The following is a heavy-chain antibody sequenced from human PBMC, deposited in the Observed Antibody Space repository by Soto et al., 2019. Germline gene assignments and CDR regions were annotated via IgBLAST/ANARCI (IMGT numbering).Heavy chain of an antibody. Sequence: ASVKVSCKASGYTFTSYGISWVRQAPGQGLEWMGWISAYNGNTNYAQKLQGRVTMTTDTSTSTAYMELRSLRSDDTAVYYCARVFGGLRAPYHSYGMDVWGQGPTVTVSS. CDR3: ARVFGGLRAPYHSYGMDV. V-gene: IGHV1-18*01. CDR2: ISAYNGNT. D-gene: IGHD5-12*01. CDR1: GYTFTSYG. J-gene: IGHJ6*02.